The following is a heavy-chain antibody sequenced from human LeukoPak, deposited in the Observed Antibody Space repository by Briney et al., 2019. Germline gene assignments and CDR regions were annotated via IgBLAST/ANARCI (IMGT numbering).Heavy chain of an antibody. J-gene: IGHJ4*02. V-gene: IGHV4-59*01. CDR2: VYYSGTT. CDR3: ARVGATTRSFDY. Sequence: SETLSLTCTVSGGSLNSYLWSWIRQPPGKGLEWIGFVYYSGTTYYNPSLKSRVTISVDTSKNQFSLKVSSVTAADTAVYCCARVGATTRSFDYWGQGALVTVSS. D-gene: IGHD1-26*01. CDR1: GGSLNSYL.